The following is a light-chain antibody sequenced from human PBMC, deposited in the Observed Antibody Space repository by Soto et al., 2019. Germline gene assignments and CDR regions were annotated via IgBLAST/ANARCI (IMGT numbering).Light chain of an antibody. J-gene: IGKJ5*01. CDR1: QSVSSN. CDR3: QDFGSLPYT. Sequence: EIVMTQSPVTLSVSPGERATLSCRASQSVSSNLAWYQQKPGQAPRLLIYAASIRAPGIPDKFSGTGSGTDFTLTISRLEPEDFAVFYCQDFGSLPYTFGQGTRLEIK. CDR2: AAS. V-gene: IGKV3-20*01.